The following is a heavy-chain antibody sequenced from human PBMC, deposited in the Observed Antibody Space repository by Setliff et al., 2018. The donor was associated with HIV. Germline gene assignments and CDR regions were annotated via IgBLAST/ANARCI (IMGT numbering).Heavy chain of an antibody. CDR1: GFTFSNYW. CDR3: VRDTTSGWMLTS. D-gene: IGHD2-2*01. CDR2: IKQDGSAK. J-gene: IGHJ4*02. Sequence: PGGSLRLSCVASGFTFSNYWMSWVRQAPGKGLEWVANIKQDGSAKFYVDSVEGRFTISRDNARDSLYLQMNSLRADDTGVYYCVRDTTSGWMLTSWGQGTLVTVSS. V-gene: IGHV3-7*01.